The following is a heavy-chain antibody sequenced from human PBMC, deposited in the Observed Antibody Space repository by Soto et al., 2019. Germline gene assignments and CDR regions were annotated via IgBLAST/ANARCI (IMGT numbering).Heavy chain of an antibody. J-gene: IGHJ3*02. D-gene: IGHD2-15*01. Sequence: ASVKVSCKASGYTFTGYYMHWVRQAPGQGLEWMGWINPNSGGTNYAQKFQGWVTMTRDTSISTAYMELSRLRSDDTAVYYCARDHLGYCSGGSCGEGHDAFDIWGQGTMATISS. CDR3: ARDHLGYCSGGSCGEGHDAFDI. CDR2: INPNSGGT. CDR1: GYTFTGYY. V-gene: IGHV1-2*04.